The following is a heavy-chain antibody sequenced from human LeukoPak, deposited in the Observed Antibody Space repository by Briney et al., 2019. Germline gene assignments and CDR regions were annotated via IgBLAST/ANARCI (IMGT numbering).Heavy chain of an antibody. CDR2: IDGSGSSI. Sequence: GGSLRLSCAASGFTFSSYAMSWVRQAPGKGLVWVARIDGSGSSISHADFVKGRFSISRGNAKSTLYLQMNSLRAEDTAVYYCARGPGSSGGAYVGDYWGHGTLVTVSS. J-gene: IGHJ4*01. V-gene: IGHV3-74*01. CDR3: ARGPGSSGGAYVGDY. D-gene: IGHD3-22*01. CDR1: GFTFSSYA.